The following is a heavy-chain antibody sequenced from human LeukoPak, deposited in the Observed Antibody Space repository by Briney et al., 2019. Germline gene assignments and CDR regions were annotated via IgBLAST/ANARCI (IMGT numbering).Heavy chain of an antibody. D-gene: IGHD3-16*01. J-gene: IGHJ3*02. CDR1: GFTFSSYN. Sequence: GGSLRLSCAASGFTFSSYNMNWVRQAPGKGLEWVSSISSSSTYIYYADSVKGRFTISRDNAKNSLSLQKNSLRAEDTAVYYCARDEAGDLGAFDIWGQGTMVTVSS. CDR3: ARDEAGDLGAFDI. CDR2: ISSSSTYI. V-gene: IGHV3-21*01.